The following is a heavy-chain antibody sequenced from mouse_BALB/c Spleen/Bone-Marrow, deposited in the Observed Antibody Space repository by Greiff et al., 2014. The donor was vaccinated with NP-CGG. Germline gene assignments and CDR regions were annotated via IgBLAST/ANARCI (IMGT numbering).Heavy chain of an antibody. CDR2: IDPANGNT. J-gene: IGHJ2*01. Sequence: EVKLQESGAELVKPGASVKLSCTASGFNIKDTYMHWVKQRPEQGLEWIGRIDPANGNTKYDPKSQGKATITADTSSNTAYLQLSSLTSEGTAVYYCARYYYGSSYFDYWGQGTTLTVSS. D-gene: IGHD1-1*01. CDR3: ARYYYGSSYFDY. CDR1: GFNIKDTY. V-gene: IGHV14-3*02.